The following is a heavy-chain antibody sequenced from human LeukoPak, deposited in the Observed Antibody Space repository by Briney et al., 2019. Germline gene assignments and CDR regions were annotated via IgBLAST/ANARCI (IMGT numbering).Heavy chain of an antibody. J-gene: IGHJ4*02. D-gene: IGHD6-6*01. CDR1: TFTFSSYS. CDR2: ISSSGSTI. Sequence: GGSLRLSCATSTFTFSSYSLNWVRQAPGKGLEWVSYISSSGSTIYYADSVKGRFTISRDNAKNSLYLQMNSLRAEDTAVYYCAWSGSSSGYFDSWGQGTLVTVSS. CDR3: AWSGSSSGYFDS. V-gene: IGHV3-48*04.